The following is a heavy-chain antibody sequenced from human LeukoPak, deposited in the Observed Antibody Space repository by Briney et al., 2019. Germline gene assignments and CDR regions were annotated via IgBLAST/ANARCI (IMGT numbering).Heavy chain of an antibody. CDR2: ISSSSSYI. Sequence: PGGSLRLSCAASGFTFSSYSMNWVRQAPGKGLEWVSSISSSSSYIYYADSVKGRFTISRDNSKSTLYLLMNSLRAEDTAVCYCASENDAFDIWGPGTVVTVSS. CDR1: GFTFSSYS. CDR3: ASENDAFDI. J-gene: IGHJ3*02. V-gene: IGHV3-21*01.